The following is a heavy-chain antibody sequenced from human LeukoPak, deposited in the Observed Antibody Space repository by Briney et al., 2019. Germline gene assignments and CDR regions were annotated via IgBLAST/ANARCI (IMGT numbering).Heavy chain of an antibody. D-gene: IGHD3-10*01. Sequence: SETLSLTCTVSGGSISGYYWSWIRQPAGKGLEWIGRIYTSGTTNYNPSLKSRVTISIDTSKNQFSLKLSSVTAADTAVYYCARGLWFGDENPPYFDYWGQGTLVTVSS. CDR2: IYTSGTT. CDR1: GGSISGYY. J-gene: IGHJ4*02. CDR3: ARGLWFGDENPPYFDY. V-gene: IGHV4-4*07.